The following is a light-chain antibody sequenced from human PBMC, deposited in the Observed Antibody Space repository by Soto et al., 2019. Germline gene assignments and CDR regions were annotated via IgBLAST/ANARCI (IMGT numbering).Light chain of an antibody. CDR3: QQRSNCLGALT. CDR1: QSVSSY. CDR2: DAS. J-gene: IGKJ4*01. Sequence: EIVLTQSPATLSLSPGERATLSCRASQSVSSYLAWYQQKPGQAPRLLIYDASNRATGIPARFSGSGSGTDFTLTISSLEPEDFAVYYCQQRSNCLGALTFGGGTKVEIK. V-gene: IGKV3-11*01.